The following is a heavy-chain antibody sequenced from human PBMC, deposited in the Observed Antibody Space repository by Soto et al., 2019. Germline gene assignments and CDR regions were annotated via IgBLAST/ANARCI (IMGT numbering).Heavy chain of an antibody. CDR1: GFAFGSYW. J-gene: IGHJ4*02. V-gene: IGHV3-74*01. CDR2: INTDDTSI. D-gene: IGHD3-16*01. CDR3: AGVEAPSAYFDY. Sequence: EVQVVESGGGLVRPGGSLRLSCAASGFAFGSYWMHWVRQAPGKGLVWVSRINTDDTSISYADFVKGRFTISRDNAKKTLYLQMTSLRAEDTAVYYCAGVEAPSAYFDYWGQGTLVTVSS.